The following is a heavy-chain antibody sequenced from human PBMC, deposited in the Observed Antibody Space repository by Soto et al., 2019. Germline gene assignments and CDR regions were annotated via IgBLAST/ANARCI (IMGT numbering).Heavy chain of an antibody. CDR3: ARDWCTGFYQLDS. Sequence: SETLSLTCAVSGYSISTGFNWAWIRQPPGKGLEWIGSIYHSGSTYCNLSLKSRVTISSDASKNQISLKLSSVTAADTALYYCARDWCTGFYQLDSWGQGTLVTVSS. J-gene: IGHJ4*02. D-gene: IGHD2-2*01. CDR1: GYSISTGFN. V-gene: IGHV4-38-2*01. CDR2: IYHSGST.